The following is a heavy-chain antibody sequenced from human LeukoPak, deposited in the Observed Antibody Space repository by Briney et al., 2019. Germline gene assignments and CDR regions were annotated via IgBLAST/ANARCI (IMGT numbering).Heavy chain of an antibody. V-gene: IGHV3-64*01. J-gene: IGHJ4*02. CDR1: GFTFSSYA. CDR3: ARRYGLGSYLTYFDY. Sequence: GGSLRLSCAASGFTFSSYAMHWVRQAPGKGLEYVSAISSNGGSTYYANSVKGRFTISRDNSKNTLYLQMGSLRAEDMAVYYCARRYGLGSYLTYFDYWGQGTLVTVSS. D-gene: IGHD3-10*01. CDR2: ISSNGGST.